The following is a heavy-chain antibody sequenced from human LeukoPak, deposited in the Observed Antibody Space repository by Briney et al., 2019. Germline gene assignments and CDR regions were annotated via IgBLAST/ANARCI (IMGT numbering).Heavy chain of an antibody. V-gene: IGHV3-30*04. CDR1: GFSFSSYA. Sequence: GRSLRLSCAASGFSFSSYAMHWVRQAPGKGLEWVAGISYDGSNKYYADSVKGRFTISRDNSKNTLYLQMNSLRAEDTAVYYCARESVAFSSGWYAGDYWGQGTLVTVSS. CDR3: ARESVAFSSGWYAGDY. D-gene: IGHD6-19*01. CDR2: ISYDGSNK. J-gene: IGHJ4*02.